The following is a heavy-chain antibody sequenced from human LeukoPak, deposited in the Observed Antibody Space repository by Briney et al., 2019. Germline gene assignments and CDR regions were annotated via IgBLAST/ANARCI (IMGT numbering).Heavy chain of an antibody. Sequence: PSETLSLTCTVSGGSIISSSYYWGWIRQPPGKGLEWIGSIYYSGSTYYNPSLKSRVTISVDTSKNQFSLKLSSVTAADTAVYYCARRGYCSSTSCYVDYWGQGTLVTVSS. D-gene: IGHD2-2*01. CDR1: GGSIISSSYY. CDR2: IYYSGST. J-gene: IGHJ4*02. V-gene: IGHV4-39*01. CDR3: ARRGYCSSTSCYVDY.